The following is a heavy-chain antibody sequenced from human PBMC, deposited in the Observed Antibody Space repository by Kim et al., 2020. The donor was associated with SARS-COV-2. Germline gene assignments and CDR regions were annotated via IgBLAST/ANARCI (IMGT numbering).Heavy chain of an antibody. CDR2: INHSGST. D-gene: IGHD3-10*01. J-gene: IGHJ4*02. CDR1: GGSFSGYY. CDR3: ARGFYYYGSGSYLPF. Sequence: SETLSLTCAVYGGSFSGYYWSWIRQPPGKGLEWIGEINHSGSTNYNPSLKSRVTISVDTSKNQFSLKLSSVTAADTAVYYCARGFYYYGSGSYLPFWGQGTLVTVSS. V-gene: IGHV4-34*01.